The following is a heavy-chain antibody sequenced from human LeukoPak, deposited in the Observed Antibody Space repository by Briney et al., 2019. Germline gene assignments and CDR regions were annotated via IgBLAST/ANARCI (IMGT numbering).Heavy chain of an antibody. J-gene: IGHJ4*02. CDR2: ISYSGST. D-gene: IGHD6-13*01. V-gene: IGHV4-39*01. Sequence: SETLSLTCTVSGDSISSSSYYWGWIRQPPGKGLEWIGCISYSGSTYYNPSLKSRVTISVDTSKNQFSLKLSSVTAADTAVYYCAGHDDVYTSINYWGQGTLVTVSS. CDR1: GDSISSSSYY. CDR3: AGHDDVYTSINY.